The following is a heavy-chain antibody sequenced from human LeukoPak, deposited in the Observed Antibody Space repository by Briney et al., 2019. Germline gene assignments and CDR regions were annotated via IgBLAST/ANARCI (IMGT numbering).Heavy chain of an antibody. CDR2: ISYGGSNK. V-gene: IGHV3-30-3*01. CDR1: GFTFSSYA. D-gene: IGHD3-10*01. CDR3: AREAYGSGSYPEFYFDY. Sequence: GGSLRLSCAASGFTFSSYAMHWVRQAPGKGLEWVAVISYGGSNKYYADSVKGRFTISRDNSKNTLYLQMNSLRAEDTAVYYCAREAYGSGSYPEFYFDYWGQGTLVTVSS. J-gene: IGHJ4*02.